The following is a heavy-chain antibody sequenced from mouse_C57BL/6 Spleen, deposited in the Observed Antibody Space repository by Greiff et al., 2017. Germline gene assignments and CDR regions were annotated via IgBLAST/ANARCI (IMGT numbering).Heavy chain of an antibody. CDR2: IDPETGGT. V-gene: IGHV1-15*01. CDR3: TVLRSLLYYFDD. CDR1: GYTFTDYE. J-gene: IGHJ2*01. D-gene: IGHD1-1*01. Sequence: QVQLQQSGAELVRPGASVTLSCKASGYTFTDYEMHWVKQTPVHGLEWIGAIDPETGGTAYNQKFKGKAILTADKSSSTAYMELRSLTSEDSAVYYCTVLRSLLYYFDDWGQGTTLTVSS.